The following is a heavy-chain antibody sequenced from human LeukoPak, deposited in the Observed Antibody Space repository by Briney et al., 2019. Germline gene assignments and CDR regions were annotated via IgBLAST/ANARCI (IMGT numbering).Heavy chain of an antibody. J-gene: IGHJ3*02. CDR1: GYTLTELS. Sequence: ASVKVSCKVSGYTLTELSMHWVRQAPGKGLEWMGGFDPGDGETIYAQKFQGRVTMTEDTSTDTAYMELSSLRSEDTAVYYCATLQYKSHAFDIWGQGTMVTVSS. CDR2: FDPGDGET. CDR3: ATLQYKSHAFDI. D-gene: IGHD1-14*01. V-gene: IGHV1-24*01.